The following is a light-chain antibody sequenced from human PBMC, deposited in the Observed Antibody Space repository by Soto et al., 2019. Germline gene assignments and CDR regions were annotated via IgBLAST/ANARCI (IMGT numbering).Light chain of an antibody. CDR3: QSYDSSVRGSV. J-gene: IGLJ2*01. CDR2: GNY. CDR1: SSNIGSGFD. Sequence: QSVLTQPPSVSGAPGQRVTIPCTGSSSNIGSGFDVHWYQHLPGTAPKLLIYGNYNRPSGVPDRFSGSKSETSVSLAITGLQAEDEADYYCQSYDSSVRGSVFGGGTKVTVL. V-gene: IGLV1-40*01.